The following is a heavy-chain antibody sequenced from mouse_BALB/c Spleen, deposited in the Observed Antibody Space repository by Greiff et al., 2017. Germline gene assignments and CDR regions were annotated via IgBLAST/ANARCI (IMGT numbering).Heavy chain of an antibody. CDR1: GYSFTGYY. D-gene: IGHD1-1*02. Sequence: VQLQQSGPDLVKPGASVKISCKASGYSFTGYYIHWVKQRPGQGLEWIGWIFPGSGNTKYNEKFKGKATLTADTSSSTAYMQLSSLTSEDSAVYFCARGGWPAWFAYWGQGTLVTVSA. J-gene: IGHJ3*01. V-gene: IGHV1-66*01. CDR2: IFPGSGNT. CDR3: ARGGWPAWFAY.